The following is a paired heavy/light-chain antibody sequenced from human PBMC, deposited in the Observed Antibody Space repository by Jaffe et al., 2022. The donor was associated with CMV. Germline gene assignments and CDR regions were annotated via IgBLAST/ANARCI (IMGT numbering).Light chain of an antibody. CDR1: QSVSGNY. V-gene: IGKV3-20*01. CDR2: RAS. Sequence: EIVLTQSPGTLSLSPGEGATLSCRASQSVSGNYLAWYQQKPSQAPRLLIYRASSRATGIPDRFSGSGSGTDFTLTISRLEPEDFAVFYCQQYGSSPLTFGGGTKVEIK. J-gene: IGKJ4*01. CDR3: QQYGSSPLT.
Heavy chain of an antibody. CDR2: ISAYNGNT. CDR3: ARDHPTAAGTIAFDY. V-gene: IGHV1-18*01. Sequence: QVQVVQSGGEVKKPGASVKVSCKASGYSFANYGIAWVRQAPGQGLEWMGWISAYNGNTDYAQKFQGRVTMTTDTSTGTAYMELRSLRSDDTAVYFCARDHPTAAGTIAFDYWGQGTLVTVSS. D-gene: IGHD6-25*01. CDR1: GYSFANYG. J-gene: IGHJ4*02.